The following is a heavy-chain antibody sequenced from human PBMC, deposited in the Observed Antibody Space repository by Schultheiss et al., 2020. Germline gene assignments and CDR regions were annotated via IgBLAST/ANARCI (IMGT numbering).Heavy chain of an antibody. CDR2: ISYDGSNK. CDR3: ARSVARGSYYYYGMDV. Sequence: GGSLRLSCAASGFTFSSYGMHWVRQAPGKGLEWVAVISYDGSNKYYADSVKGRFTISRDNSKNTLYLQMNSLRAEDTAVYYCARSVARGSYYYYGMDVWGQGTTVTVSS. V-gene: IGHV3-30*03. CDR1: GFTFSSYG. J-gene: IGHJ6*02. D-gene: IGHD6-19*01.